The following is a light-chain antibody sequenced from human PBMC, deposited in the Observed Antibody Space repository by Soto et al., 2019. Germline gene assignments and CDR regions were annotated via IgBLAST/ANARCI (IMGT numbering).Light chain of an antibody. CDR1: SSDVGGYNY. CDR3: SSYTSSSGV. Sequence: QSALTQPASVSGSPGQSITISCTGTSSDVGGYNYVSWYQQHPGKAPKPMIYEVSNRPSGVSNRFSGSKSGNTASLTISGLQAEDEADYYCSSYTSSSGVFGGGTKLTVL. CDR2: EVS. V-gene: IGLV2-14*01. J-gene: IGLJ2*01.